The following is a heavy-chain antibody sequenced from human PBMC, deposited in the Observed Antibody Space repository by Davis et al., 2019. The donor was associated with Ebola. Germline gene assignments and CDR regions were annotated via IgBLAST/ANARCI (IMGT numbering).Heavy chain of an antibody. CDR2: INSDGSST. D-gene: IGHD5-24*01. V-gene: IGHV3-74*01. CDR1: GFTFSSYA. Sequence: PGGSLRLSCAASGFTFSSYAMSWVRQTPGKGLVWVSRINSDGSSTSYADSVKGRFTISRDNAKNTLYLQMNSLRAEDTAVYYCARDQVDGYNHAFDIWGQGTMVTVSS. J-gene: IGHJ3*02. CDR3: ARDQVDGYNHAFDI.